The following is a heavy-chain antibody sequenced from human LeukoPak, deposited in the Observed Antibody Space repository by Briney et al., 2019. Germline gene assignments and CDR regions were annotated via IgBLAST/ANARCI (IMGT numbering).Heavy chain of an antibody. CDR2: ISGSGGST. CDR3: ANYGSGSPDLYYYYGMDV. D-gene: IGHD3-10*01. V-gene: IGHV3-23*01. Sequence: GGSLRLSCAASGFTVSSNYMSWVRQAPGKGLEWVSAISGSGGSTYYADSVKGRFTISRDNSKNTLYLQMNSLRAEDTAVYCCANYGSGSPDLYYYYGMDVWGQGTTVTVSS. J-gene: IGHJ6*02. CDR1: GFTVSSNY.